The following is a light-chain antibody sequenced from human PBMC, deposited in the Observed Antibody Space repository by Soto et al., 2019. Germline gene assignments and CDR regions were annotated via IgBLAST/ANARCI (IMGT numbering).Light chain of an antibody. J-gene: IGKJ4*01. CDR2: GAF. CDR1: QSVSYN. Sequence: EIVMTQSPATLSVSPGETATLSCRASQSVSYNLAWYQQKPGQGPRLLIYGAFTRATGIPARFSGSGSWTEVTLTISSLQSEDFAVYYCQQYKNWPPLTFGGGTKVEIK. V-gene: IGKV3-15*01. CDR3: QQYKNWPPLT.